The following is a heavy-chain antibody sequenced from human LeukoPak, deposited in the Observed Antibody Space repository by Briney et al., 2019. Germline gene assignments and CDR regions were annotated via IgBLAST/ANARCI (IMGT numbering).Heavy chain of an antibody. V-gene: IGHV4-34*01. J-gene: IGHJ4*02. CDR3: ARVGAPAADLFFDY. Sequence: PSETLSLTCAVYGGSFSGYYWGWIRQPPGKGLEWIGEINHSGSTNYNPSLKSRVTISVDTSKNQFSLKLSSVTAADTAVYYCARVGAPAADLFFDYWGQGTLVTVSS. CDR2: INHSGST. CDR1: GGSFSGYY. D-gene: IGHD2-2*01.